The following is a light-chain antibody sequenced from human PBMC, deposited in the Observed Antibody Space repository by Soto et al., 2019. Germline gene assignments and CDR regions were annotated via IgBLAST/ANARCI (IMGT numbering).Light chain of an antibody. CDR3: TTYTTSSTLV. CDR1: SSDVGGYNY. Sequence: QSVLTQPASVSGSPGQSITISCTGTSSDVGGYNYVSWYQQYPGKAPKLMIYDVSNRPSGVSNRFSGSKSGNTASLTISGLQAEDEADYYCTTYTTSSTLVFGTGNKLTVL. J-gene: IGLJ1*01. V-gene: IGLV2-14*01. CDR2: DVS.